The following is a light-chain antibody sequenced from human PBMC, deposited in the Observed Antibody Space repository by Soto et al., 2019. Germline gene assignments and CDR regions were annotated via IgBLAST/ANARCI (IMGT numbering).Light chain of an antibody. Sequence: QSVLTQPASVSGSPGQSITISCAGTSSDIGKYHLVSWYQQHPGKAPKLIICEVNKRPSGISVRFSGSKSGNAASLTISGLQAEDEADYYCCSYAGTVAYVFGSGTKVTVL. CDR1: SSDIGKYHL. CDR3: CSYAGTVAYV. CDR2: EVN. J-gene: IGLJ1*01. V-gene: IGLV2-23*02.